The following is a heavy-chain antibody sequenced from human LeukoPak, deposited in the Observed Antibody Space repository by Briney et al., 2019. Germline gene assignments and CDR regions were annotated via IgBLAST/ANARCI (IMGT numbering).Heavy chain of an antibody. CDR2: ISYDGSNK. Sequence: PGGSLRLSCAASGFTFSSYGMHWVRQAPGKGLEWVAVISYDGSNKYYADSVKGRFTISRDNSKNTLYLQMNSLRAEDTAVYYCASALLWFGELTKRDYWGQGTLVTVSS. J-gene: IGHJ4*02. V-gene: IGHV3-30*03. D-gene: IGHD3-10*01. CDR3: ASALLWFGELTKRDY. CDR1: GFTFSSYG.